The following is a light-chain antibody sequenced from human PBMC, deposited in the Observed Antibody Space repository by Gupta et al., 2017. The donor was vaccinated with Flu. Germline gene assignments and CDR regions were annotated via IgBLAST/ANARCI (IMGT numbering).Light chain of an antibody. J-gene: IGKJ2*03. CDR2: LGS. V-gene: IGKV2-28*01. CDR3: MQALQTPPS. Sequence: DIVMTQSPLSLPVTPGEPASISCRSSQSLLHSNGYNYLDWYLQQPGQSPQLLIYLGSNRASGVPDRFSGSGSGTXFTLKIXRVEAEDVGVYYCMQALQTPPSFGXGTKLEIK. CDR1: QSLLHSNGYNY.